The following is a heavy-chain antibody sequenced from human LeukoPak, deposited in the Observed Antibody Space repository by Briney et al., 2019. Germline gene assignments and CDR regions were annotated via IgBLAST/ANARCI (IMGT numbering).Heavy chain of an antibody. CDR3: ARHAKWTFDL. CDR2: IKQDENDK. J-gene: IGHJ3*01. Sequence: GGSLRLSCAASGFTFNTYWMDWVRQAPGKGLEWVANIKQDENDKDYVDSVKGRFTISRDNAKNSLYLQMTSLSPEDTAVYYCARHAKWTFDLWGQGTTVTVSS. CDR1: GFTFNTYW. D-gene: IGHD1-26*01. V-gene: IGHV3-7*04.